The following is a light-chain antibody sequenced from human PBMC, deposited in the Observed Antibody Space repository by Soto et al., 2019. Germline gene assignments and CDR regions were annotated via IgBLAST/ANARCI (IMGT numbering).Light chain of an antibody. J-gene: IGKJ5*01. V-gene: IGKV1-12*01. CDR1: QDISSW. Sequence: IRMSQSPSAVSASIGDRVTITCRASQDISSWLAWYQQKPEKAPKIMIYAASSLQGGVPSRFSGSGSGTEFTLTISSLQPEDFATYYCQQASSFPPTFGQGTRLEI. CDR2: AAS. CDR3: QQASSFPPT.